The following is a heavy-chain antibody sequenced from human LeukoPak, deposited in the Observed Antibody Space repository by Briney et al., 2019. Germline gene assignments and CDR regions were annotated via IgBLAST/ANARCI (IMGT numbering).Heavy chain of an antibody. J-gene: IGHJ5*02. V-gene: IGHV3-21*01. CDR1: GFTFSRFD. Sequence: SGGSLTLSCAASGFTFSRFDMNWLRQAPGKGREWVSSISNSSRYIYYRLSEKGIFTISRDDAKNTLYLKMNSLRVEDTAVYYCARADCSGSTCYLRRSWFDPWGQGTLVTVSS. CDR2: ISNSSRYI. D-gene: IGHD2-2*01. CDR3: ARADCSGSTCYLRRSWFDP.